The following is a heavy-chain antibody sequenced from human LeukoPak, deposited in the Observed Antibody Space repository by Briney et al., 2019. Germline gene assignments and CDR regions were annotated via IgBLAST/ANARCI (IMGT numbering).Heavy chain of an antibody. CDR2: IYYSGST. CDR3: ARDADGYAVDY. J-gene: IGHJ4*02. Sequence: SETLSLTCTVSGGSISSSSYYWGWIRQPPGKGLEWIGSIYYSGSTYYNPSLKSRVTISVDTSKNQFSLKLSSVTAADTAVYYCARDADGYAVDYWGQGTLVTVSS. V-gene: IGHV4-39*07. CDR1: GGSISSSSYY. D-gene: IGHD5-24*01.